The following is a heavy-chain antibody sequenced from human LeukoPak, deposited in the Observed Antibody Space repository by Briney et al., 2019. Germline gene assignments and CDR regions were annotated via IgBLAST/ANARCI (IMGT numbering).Heavy chain of an antibody. CDR1: GGSIYSYY. CDR3: ARGLIWGDYFDY. CDR2: TYYSGST. Sequence: SETLSLTCTVSGGSIYSYYWSWIRQFPGKGLEWIGSTYYSGSTNYNTSLRSRVTISVDTSKNQISLNLTSVTAADTAVYYCARGLIWGDYFDYWGQGTLVTVSS. D-gene: IGHD3-16*01. J-gene: IGHJ4*02. V-gene: IGHV4-59*01.